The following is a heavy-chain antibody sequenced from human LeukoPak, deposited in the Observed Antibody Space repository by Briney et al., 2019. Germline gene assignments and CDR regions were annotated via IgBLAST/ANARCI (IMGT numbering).Heavy chain of an antibody. V-gene: IGHV3-15*01. D-gene: IGHD1-14*01. Sequence: GGSLRLSCAASGVTLSNTWMTWVRQAPGKGLEWVGRIKSKTDGGTTEYAAPVKGRFTILRDDSKNTLSLEMNSLKTEDAGVYYCATGARGPDWGQGTLVTVSS. CDR2: IKSKTDGGTT. CDR3: ATGARGPD. J-gene: IGHJ4*02. CDR1: GVTLSNTW.